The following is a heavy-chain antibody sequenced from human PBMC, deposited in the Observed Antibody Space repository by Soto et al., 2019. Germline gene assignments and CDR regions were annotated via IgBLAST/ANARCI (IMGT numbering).Heavy chain of an antibody. CDR2: ISAYNGDR. J-gene: IGHJ4*02. D-gene: IGHD4-17*01. CDR3: ARVPSFSTLVY. Sequence: ASVKVSCKASGYTFTSYGFSWVRQAPGQGLEWMGWISAYNGDRKYSQKFLGRVSLTTDTYTNTAYMELRTLRSDDTAVYYCARVPSFSTLVYWGQGALVTVSS. CDR1: GYTFTSYG. V-gene: IGHV1-18*04.